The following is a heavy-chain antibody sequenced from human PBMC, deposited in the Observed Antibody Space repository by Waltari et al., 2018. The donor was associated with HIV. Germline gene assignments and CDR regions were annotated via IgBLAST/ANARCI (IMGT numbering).Heavy chain of an antibody. CDR1: GYTFTSYA. CDR2: INAGNGNT. CDR3: ARVGYDILTTGAFDI. D-gene: IGHD3-9*01. Sequence: QVQLVQSGAEVKKPGASVKVSCKASGYTFTSYAMHWVRQAPGQRLEWMGWINAGNGNTKYSQKFQGRVTITRDTSASTAYMELSSLRSEDTAVYYCARVGYDILTTGAFDIWGQGTMVTVSS. V-gene: IGHV1-3*01. J-gene: IGHJ3*02.